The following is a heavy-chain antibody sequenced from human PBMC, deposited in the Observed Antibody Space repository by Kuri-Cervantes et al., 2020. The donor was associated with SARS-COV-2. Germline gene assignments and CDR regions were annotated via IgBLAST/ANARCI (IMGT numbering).Heavy chain of an antibody. J-gene: IGHJ6*02. CDR2: IYSGGSST. D-gene: IGHD4-17*01. CDR3: TTDRGTTVTTRRYYGMDV. Sequence: LSLTCAASGFTFSSYSMNWVRQAPGKGLEWVSVIYSGGSSTYYADSVKGRFTISRDNSKNTLYLQMNSLRAEDTAVYYCTTDRGTTVTTRRYYGMDVWGQGTTVTVSS. CDR1: GFTFSSYS. V-gene: IGHV3-23*03.